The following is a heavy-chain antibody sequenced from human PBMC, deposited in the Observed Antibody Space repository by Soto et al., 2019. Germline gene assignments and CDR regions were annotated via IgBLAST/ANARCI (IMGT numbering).Heavy chain of an antibody. CDR2: IIPIFGTA. Sequence: ASVKVSCKASGGTFSSYAISWVRQAPGQGLEWMGGIIPIFGTANYAQKFQGRVTITADESTSTAYMELSSLRSEDTAVYYCARGWIQLPGFDYWGQGTLVTVPQ. CDR1: GGTFSSYA. V-gene: IGHV1-69*13. CDR3: ARGWIQLPGFDY. J-gene: IGHJ4*02. D-gene: IGHD5-18*01.